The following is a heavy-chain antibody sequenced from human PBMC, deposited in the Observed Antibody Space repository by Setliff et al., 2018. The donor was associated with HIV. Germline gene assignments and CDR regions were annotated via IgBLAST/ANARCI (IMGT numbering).Heavy chain of an antibody. CDR1: GGSISSGSYY. D-gene: IGHD6-13*01. Sequence: LSLTCTVSGGSISSGSYYWSWIRQPAGKGLEWIGHIYTSGSTNYNPSLKSRVTISIDTSKNQFSLKLRSATATDTALYYCARVSSSYYFLGAFDSWGQGTLVTVSS. CDR2: IYTSGST. V-gene: IGHV4-61*09. J-gene: IGHJ4*02. CDR3: ARVSSSYYFLGAFDS.